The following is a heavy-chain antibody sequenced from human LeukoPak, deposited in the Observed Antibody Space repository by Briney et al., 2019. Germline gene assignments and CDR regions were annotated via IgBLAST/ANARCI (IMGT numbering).Heavy chain of an antibody. Sequence: ASVKVSCKASGYTFTSYGISWVRQAPGQGLEWMGWISAYNGNTNYAQKLQGRVTMTTDTSTSTAYMELRSLRSDDTAVYYGARDSITIFGVVNYYYXXXMDVXXXGXTVTV. CDR2: ISAYNGNT. J-gene: IGHJ6*03. D-gene: IGHD3-3*01. V-gene: IGHV1-18*01. CDR1: GYTFTSYG. CDR3: ARDSITIFGVVNYYYXXXMDV.